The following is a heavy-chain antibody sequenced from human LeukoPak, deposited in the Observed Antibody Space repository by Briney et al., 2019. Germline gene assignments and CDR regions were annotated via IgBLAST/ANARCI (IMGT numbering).Heavy chain of an antibody. Sequence: GGSLRLSCAASGFTFSSYAMSWVRQAPGKGLEWVSAISGSGGSTYYADAVKGRFTISRDNSKNTLYLQMNSLRAEDTAVYYCATRTTYYYGSGSSFRYSYYMDVWGKGTTVTVSS. CDR2: ISGSGGST. D-gene: IGHD3-10*01. V-gene: IGHV3-23*01. CDR3: ATRTTYYYGSGSSFRYSYYMDV. J-gene: IGHJ6*03. CDR1: GFTFSSYA.